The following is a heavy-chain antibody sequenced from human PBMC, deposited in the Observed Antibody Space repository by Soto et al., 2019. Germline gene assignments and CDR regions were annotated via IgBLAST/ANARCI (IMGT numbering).Heavy chain of an antibody. J-gene: IGHJ4*02. V-gene: IGHV3-30*18. D-gene: IGHD2-2*01. CDR1: GFTFSSYG. Sequence: GGSLRLSCAASGFTFSSYGMHWVRQAPGKGLEWVAVISYDGSNKYYADSVKGRFTVARDNSKNTLYLQMNSLRVEDTAVYYCAKGYHNFDYWGLGTLVTVSS. CDR2: ISYDGSNK. CDR3: AKGYHNFDY.